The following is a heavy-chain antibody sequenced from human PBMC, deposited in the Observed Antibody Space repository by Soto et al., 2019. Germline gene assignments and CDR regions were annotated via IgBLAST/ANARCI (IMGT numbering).Heavy chain of an antibody. V-gene: IGHV3-21*01. Sequence: GGSLRLSCAASGFTFSSHSMNWVRQAPGKGLEWVSSISSSSSYIYYADSVKGRFTISRDNAKNSLFLQMNSLRAEDTAVYYCAREGYRGLLDYFYYYYMDVWGKGTTVTVSS. CDR3: AREGYRGLLDYFYYYYMDV. CDR1: GFTFSSHS. J-gene: IGHJ6*03. CDR2: ISSSSSYI. D-gene: IGHD2-15*01.